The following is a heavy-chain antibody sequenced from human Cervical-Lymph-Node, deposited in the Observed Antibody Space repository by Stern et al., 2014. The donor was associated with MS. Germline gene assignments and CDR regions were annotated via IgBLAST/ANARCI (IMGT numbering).Heavy chain of an antibody. CDR3: ARGLLGSENAFDI. V-gene: IGHV1-18*01. J-gene: IGHJ3*02. CDR2: ISVNSGNK. Sequence: QVQLVQSGAEVKKPGASVKVSCKASGYTFTSYGISWVRQAPGQGLEGMGCISVNSGNKNVAQKPRGRVTMPTDTSTSTAYMELRGLRSDETAVYSCARGLLGSENAFDIWGQGTMFTVSS. D-gene: IGHD2-15*01. CDR1: GYTFTSYG.